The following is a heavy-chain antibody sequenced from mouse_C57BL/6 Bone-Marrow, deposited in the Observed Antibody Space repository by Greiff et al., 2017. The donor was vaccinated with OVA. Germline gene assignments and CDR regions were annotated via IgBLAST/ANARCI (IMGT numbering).Heavy chain of an antibody. CDR3: ARLSHYDGYPYYAMDY. CDR2: INPSSGYT. Sequence: QVQLKESGAELARPGASVKLSCKASGYTFTSYWMHWVKQRPGQGLEWIGYINPSSGYTKYNQKFKDKATLTADKSSSTAYMQLSSLTYEDSAVYYCARLSHYDGYPYYAMDYWGQGTSVTVSS. J-gene: IGHJ4*01. D-gene: IGHD2-3*01. V-gene: IGHV1-7*01. CDR1: GYTFTSYW.